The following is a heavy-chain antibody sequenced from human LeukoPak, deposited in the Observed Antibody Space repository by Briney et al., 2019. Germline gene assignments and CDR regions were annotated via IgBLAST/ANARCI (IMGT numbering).Heavy chain of an antibody. CDR1: GFTFSGYT. CDR3: AREGSPSTFDY. D-gene: IGHD2/OR15-2a*01. CDR2: ISSNGGST. J-gene: IGHJ4*02. Sequence: PGGSLTLSCAASGFTFSGYTMHWVRQAPGKGLESVSAISSNGGSTYYANSVKGRFTISRDNSKNTLYLQMDSLRSEDMAVYYCAREGSPSTFDYWGQGTLVTVSS. V-gene: IGHV3-64*01.